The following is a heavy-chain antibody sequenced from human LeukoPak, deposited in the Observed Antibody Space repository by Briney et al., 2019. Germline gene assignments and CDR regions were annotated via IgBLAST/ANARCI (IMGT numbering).Heavy chain of an antibody. J-gene: IGHJ3*02. Sequence: GALRLSCVASGFTFTNNWMTWVRQVPGKGLEWVANIKPDDSEIYYVASVKGRFTISRDNAKNSVFLQMNSLRVEDTAIYYCARGRAIDIWGRGTMVTVSS. V-gene: IGHV3-7*04. CDR2: IKPDDSEI. CDR1: GFTFTNNW. CDR3: ARGRAIDI.